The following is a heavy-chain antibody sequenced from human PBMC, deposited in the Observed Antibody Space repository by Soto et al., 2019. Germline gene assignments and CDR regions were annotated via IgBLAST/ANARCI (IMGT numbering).Heavy chain of an antibody. V-gene: IGHV3-30*18. CDR1: GFTFSSYG. CDR2: ISYDGSNK. Sequence: GGSLRLSCAASGFTFSSYGMHWVRQAPGKGLEWVAVISYDGSNKYYADSVKGRFTISRDNSKNTLYLQMNSLRAEDTAVYYCAKTLSIAVAGTDYWGQGTLVTVSS. J-gene: IGHJ4*02. CDR3: AKTLSIAVAGTDY. D-gene: IGHD6-19*01.